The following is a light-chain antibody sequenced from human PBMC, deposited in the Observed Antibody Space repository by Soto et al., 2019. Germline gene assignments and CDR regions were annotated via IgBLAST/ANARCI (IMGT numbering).Light chain of an antibody. CDR3: QLTDSWRRS. CDR1: KSVSIY. CDR2: DAS. V-gene: IGKV3D-11*02. Sequence: EIVLTQYPATLSVSPGERATLSCWASKSVSIYLAWYQQKPGQAPRLLIYDASNRASGIPARFSGSGAQTAFTLTINSVETDDSAVYYCQLTDSWRRSFGQGTKLEI. J-gene: IGKJ2*01.